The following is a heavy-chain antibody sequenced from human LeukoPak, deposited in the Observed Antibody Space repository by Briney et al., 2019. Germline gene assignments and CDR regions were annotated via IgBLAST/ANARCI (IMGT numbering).Heavy chain of an antibody. CDR2: INPNSGDT. Sequence: ASVKVSCTASGYTFTGYYMHWVRQAPGQGLEWMGRINPNSGDTNFAQKFQGRVTMTRDTSLSTAYMELSRLRSDDTAVYYCANLMTTVTAGPFDYWGQGTPVTVSS. CDR3: ANLMTTVTAGPFDY. J-gene: IGHJ4*02. V-gene: IGHV1-2*06. D-gene: IGHD4-17*01. CDR1: GYTFTGYY.